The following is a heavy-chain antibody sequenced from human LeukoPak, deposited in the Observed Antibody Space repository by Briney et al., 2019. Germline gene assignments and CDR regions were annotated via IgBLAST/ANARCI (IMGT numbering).Heavy chain of an antibody. J-gene: IGHJ4*02. D-gene: IGHD4/OR15-4a*01. Sequence: ASVKVSCKASGYTFTSYAISWVRQAPGQGLEWMGGIIPIFGTANYAQKFQGRVTITTDESTSTAYMELSSLRSEDTAVYYCARDYGGNAGEIDYWGQGTLVSVSS. CDR2: IIPIFGTA. CDR1: GYTFTSYA. CDR3: ARDYGGNAGEIDY. V-gene: IGHV1-69*05.